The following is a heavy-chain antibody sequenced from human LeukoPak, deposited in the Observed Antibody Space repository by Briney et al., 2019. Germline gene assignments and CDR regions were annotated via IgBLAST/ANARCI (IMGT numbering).Heavy chain of an antibody. D-gene: IGHD2-2*02. CDR2: INPNSGGT. J-gene: IGHJ4*02. V-gene: IGHV1-2*02. CDR3: ARDLYLRYYFDY. Sequence: WASVKVSCKASGYTFTDYYMHWVRQAPGQGLEWMGWINPNSGGTNYAQKFQGRVTMTRDTSISTAYMELSRLRSDDTAVYYCARDLYLRYYFDYWGQGTLVTVSS. CDR1: GYTFTDYY.